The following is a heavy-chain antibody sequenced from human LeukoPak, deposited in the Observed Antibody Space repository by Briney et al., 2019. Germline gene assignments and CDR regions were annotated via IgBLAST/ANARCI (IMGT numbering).Heavy chain of an antibody. V-gene: IGHV3-48*03. Sequence: GGSLRLSCAASGFTFNTYEMNWVRQAPGKGLEWVSYINPGSSNIYYADSVKGRFTISRDDAKNSLYLQMNSLRAEDTAVYYCATSLSSGWGPVDDYWGQGTLVTVSS. CDR2: INPGSSNI. D-gene: IGHD6-19*01. CDR1: GFTFNTYE. J-gene: IGHJ4*02. CDR3: ATSLSSGWGPVDDY.